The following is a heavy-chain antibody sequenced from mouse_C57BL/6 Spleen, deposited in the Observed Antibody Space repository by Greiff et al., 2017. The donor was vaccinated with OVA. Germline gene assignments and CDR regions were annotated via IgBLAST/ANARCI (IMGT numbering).Heavy chain of an antibody. CDR1: GFTFTDYY. CDR3: ARYPTTVVGAMDY. CDR2: IRNKANGYTT. Sequence: EVKVVESGGGLVQPGGSLSLSCAASGFTFTDYYMSWVRQPPGKALEWLGFIRNKANGYTTEYSASVKGRFTISRDNSQSILYLQMNALRAEDSATYYCARYPTTVVGAMDYWGQGTSVTVSS. D-gene: IGHD1-1*01. J-gene: IGHJ4*01. V-gene: IGHV7-3*01.